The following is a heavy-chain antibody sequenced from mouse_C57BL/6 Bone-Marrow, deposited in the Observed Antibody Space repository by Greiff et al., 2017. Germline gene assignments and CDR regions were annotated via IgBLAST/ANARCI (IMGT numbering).Heavy chain of an antibody. CDR1: GYTFTNYW. J-gene: IGHJ1*03. CDR2: IYPGGGYT. V-gene: IGHV1-63*01. CDR3: ARYYYGYHWYFDV. Sequence: QVQLQQSGAELVRPGTSVKMSCKASGYTFTNYWIGWAKQRPGHGLEWIGDIYPGGGYTNYNEKFKGKATLTADKSSSTTYMQFSSLTSEDSAIYYCARYYYGYHWYFDVWGTGTTVTVSS. D-gene: IGHD2-2*01.